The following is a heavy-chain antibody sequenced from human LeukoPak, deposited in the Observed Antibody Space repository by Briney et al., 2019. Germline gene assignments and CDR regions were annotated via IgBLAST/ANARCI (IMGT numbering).Heavy chain of an antibody. CDR2: ISGSGDNT. CDR3: AKAAGSGSYHGYMDV. V-gene: IGHV3-23*01. J-gene: IGHJ6*03. CDR1: GFSFSTHA. D-gene: IGHD3-10*01. Sequence: GGSLRLSCAASGFSFSTHAMGWVRQAPGKGLEWVSAISGSGDNTYQADSVKGRFIISRDNSNNTLSVQMNSLRAEDTAVYYCAKAAGSGSYHGYMDVWGKGTTVTVSS.